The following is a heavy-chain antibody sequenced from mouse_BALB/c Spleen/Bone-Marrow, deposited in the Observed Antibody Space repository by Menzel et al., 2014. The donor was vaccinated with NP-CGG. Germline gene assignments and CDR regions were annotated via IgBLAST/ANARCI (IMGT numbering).Heavy chain of an antibody. V-gene: IGHV2-9*02. CDR2: IWAGGST. J-gene: IGHJ4*01. CDR1: GFSLTSYG. CDR3: ARDYYGSLYAMDY. D-gene: IGHD1-1*01. Sequence: VMLVESGPGLVAPSQSLSITCTVSGFSLTSYGVHWVHQPPGKGLEWLGVIWAGGSTNYNSALMSRLSISKDNSKSQVFLKTNSLQTDDTAMYYCARDYYGSLYAMDYWGQGTSVTVSS.